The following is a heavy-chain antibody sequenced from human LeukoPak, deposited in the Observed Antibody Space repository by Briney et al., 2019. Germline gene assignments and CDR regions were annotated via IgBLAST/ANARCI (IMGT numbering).Heavy chain of an antibody. CDR2: ISSSGSTI. CDR3: ARDRYCSSTNCYRDSDY. CDR1: GFTFSSYE. J-gene: IGHJ4*02. D-gene: IGHD2-2*01. Sequence: GGSLRLSCAAAGFTFSSYEMKWVRQAPGKGLEWGSYISSSGSTIYYADSVKGRFTIARDNAKNSMYIKITSLRAEDPAVYYCARDRYCSSTNCYRDSDYWGQGTLVTVSS. V-gene: IGHV3-48*03.